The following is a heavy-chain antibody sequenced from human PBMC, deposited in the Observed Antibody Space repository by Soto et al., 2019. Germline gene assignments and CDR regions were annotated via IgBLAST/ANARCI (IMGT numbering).Heavy chain of an antibody. CDR2: IDEYGNTI. CDR3: TRDIGGKGAY. CDR1: GFTFSSYW. V-gene: IGHV3-74*01. J-gene: IGHJ4*02. D-gene: IGHD3-10*01. Sequence: GGSLRLCCAASGFTFSSYWMHWVRQVPGKGLLWVSRIDEYGNTINYADSVKGRFTISRDNARNTLYLEMNSLRAEDTALYYCTRDIGGKGAYWGPGTLVTVSS.